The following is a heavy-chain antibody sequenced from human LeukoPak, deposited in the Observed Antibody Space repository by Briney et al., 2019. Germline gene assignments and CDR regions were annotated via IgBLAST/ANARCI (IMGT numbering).Heavy chain of an antibody. J-gene: IGHJ4*02. Sequence: PSETLSLTCAVFGGSFSGYYWSWIRQPPGKGLEWIGEIYHSGSTNYNPSLKRRVTISVDTSKNQFSLKLSSVTAADTSVYYCARQNLGTAPVKYWGQGTLVTVSS. CDR1: GGSFSGYY. V-gene: IGHV4-34*01. CDR3: ARQNLGTAPVKY. CDR2: IYHSGST.